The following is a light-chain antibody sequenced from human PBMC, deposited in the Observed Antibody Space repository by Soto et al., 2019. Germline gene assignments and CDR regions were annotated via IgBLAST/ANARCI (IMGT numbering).Light chain of an antibody. CDR3: QSYDSSLSGSV. CDR1: SSNIGAGYD. V-gene: IGLV1-40*01. CDR2: GDT. Sequence: QSVLRQPPSVSGAPGQTVTISCTGSSSNIGAGYDVSWYQQLPGTAPKLLIFGDTNRPSGVPDRFSGSHSGASASLAISGLQAEDEGDYYCQSYDSSLSGSVFGGGTKLTVL. J-gene: IGLJ3*02.